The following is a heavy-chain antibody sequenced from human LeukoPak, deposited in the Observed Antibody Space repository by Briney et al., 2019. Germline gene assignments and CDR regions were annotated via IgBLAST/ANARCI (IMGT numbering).Heavy chain of an antibody. CDR2: ISSSSSYI. J-gene: IGHJ4*02. V-gene: IGHV3-21*01. CDR1: GFTFSSYS. CDR3: ARLPSSGYYSGNY. Sequence: GGSLRLSCAASGFTFSSYSMNWVRQAPGKGLEWVSSISSSSSYIYYADSVKGRFTISRDNAKNSLYLQMNSLRAEDKAVYYCARLPSSGYYSGNYWGQGTLVTVSS. D-gene: IGHD3-22*01.